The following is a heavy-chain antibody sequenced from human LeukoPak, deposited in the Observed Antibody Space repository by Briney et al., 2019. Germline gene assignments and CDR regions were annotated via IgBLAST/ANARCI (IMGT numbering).Heavy chain of an antibody. Sequence: GGSLRLSCEASGFSFSAYWMTWVRQAPGTGLEWVANINPAGSAIYYGDPAKGRFTISRDNAKNLVYLQMSSLRAEDTAVYYCGRFGYVAGLDLWGQGTLVTVSS. CDR2: INPAGSAI. V-gene: IGHV3-7*01. CDR1: GFSFSAYW. CDR3: GRFGYVAGLDL. J-gene: IGHJ4*02. D-gene: IGHD6-19*01.